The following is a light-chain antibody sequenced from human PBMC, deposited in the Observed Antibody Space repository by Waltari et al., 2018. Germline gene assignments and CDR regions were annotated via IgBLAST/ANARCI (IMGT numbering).Light chain of an antibody. V-gene: IGKV1-12*01. CDR1: QDIATW. J-gene: IGKJ4*01. CDR3: QQTTSFPLT. CDR2: TGS. Sequence: DIQMTQSPSSVSASVGDRGTITCRASQDIATWLGRYQQKIGKAPKLLIYTGSSLQSGVPPRFSGSGSGTDFTLTISRLQPEDSATYYCQQTTSFPLTFGGGTKVEIK.